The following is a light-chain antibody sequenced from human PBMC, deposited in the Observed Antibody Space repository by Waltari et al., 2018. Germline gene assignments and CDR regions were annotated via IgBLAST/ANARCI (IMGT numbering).Light chain of an antibody. Sequence: EIVLTQSPATLSLSPGERATLSCRASQSVSYYLAWYQPSPGQAPRLLIYDASSMATGLPARFIGTGSETDFTLTISSLEPEAFAVYYCQQRRTWPLTFGGGTKVEI. V-gene: IGKV3-11*01. CDR1: QSVSYY. J-gene: IGKJ4*01. CDR3: QQRRTWPLT. CDR2: DAS.